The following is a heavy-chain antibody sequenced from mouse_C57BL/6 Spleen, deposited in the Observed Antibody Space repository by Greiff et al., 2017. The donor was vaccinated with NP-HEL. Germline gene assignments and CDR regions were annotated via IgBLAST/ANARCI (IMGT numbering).Heavy chain of an antibody. CDR2: ISYDGSN. V-gene: IGHV3-6*01. Sequence: EVQLVESGPGLVKPSQSLSLTCSVTGYSITSGYYWNWIRQFPGNKLEWMGYISYDGSNNYNPSLKNRISITRDTSKNQFFLKLNSVTTEDTATYYCARGDYDLDYWGQGTTLTVSS. J-gene: IGHJ2*01. D-gene: IGHD2-4*01. CDR3: ARGDYDLDY. CDR1: GYSITSGYY.